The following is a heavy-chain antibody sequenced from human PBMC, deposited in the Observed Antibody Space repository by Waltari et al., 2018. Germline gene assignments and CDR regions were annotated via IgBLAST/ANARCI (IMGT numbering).Heavy chain of an antibody. CDR1: GYTFTSYD. J-gene: IGHJ4*02. CDR3: ARGGYYDSSGTPDY. V-gene: IGHV1-8*01. D-gene: IGHD3-22*01. CDR2: MNPNSGNT. Sequence: QVQLVQSGAEVKKPAASVQVSCKASGYTFTSYDINWVRQATGQGLEWMGWMNPNSGNTGYAQKFQGRGNMTRNTSRSTAYMELSSLRSEDTAVYYCARGGYYDSSGTPDYWGQGTLVTVSS.